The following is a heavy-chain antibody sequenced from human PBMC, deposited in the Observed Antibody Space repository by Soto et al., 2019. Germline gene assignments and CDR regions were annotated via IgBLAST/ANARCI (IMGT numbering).Heavy chain of an antibody. J-gene: IGHJ4*02. CDR1: DGSLGNFF. D-gene: IGHD1-26*01. CDR2: IYSSGVS. Sequence: TLSLFCTVSDGSLGNFFLSWIRQAPGKGLECMGYIYSSGVSKYNPSLTSRVTMSVDQSKNQFSLMMTSVTAADTAVYYCARAWEHLYVVYSDQGTIVTVSS. CDR3: ARAWEHLYVVY. V-gene: IGHV4-59*01.